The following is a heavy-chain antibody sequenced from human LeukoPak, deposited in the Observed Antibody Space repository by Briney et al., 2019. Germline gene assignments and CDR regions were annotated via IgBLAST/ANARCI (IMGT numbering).Heavy chain of an antibody. J-gene: IGHJ5*02. CDR3: ARDWWGNDMLTGDNWLDP. V-gene: IGHV1-2*06. CDR2: INVNSGGT. CDR1: GYPFTVYS. Sequence: ASVKVSCKASGYPFTVYSMNWVRQAPGQGLEWMGRINVNSGGTKYTEKFQGRVTMTRDTSISTAYMELSRLRSDDTAVYYCARDWWGNDMLTGDNWLDPWGQGTLVTVSS. D-gene: IGHD3-9*01.